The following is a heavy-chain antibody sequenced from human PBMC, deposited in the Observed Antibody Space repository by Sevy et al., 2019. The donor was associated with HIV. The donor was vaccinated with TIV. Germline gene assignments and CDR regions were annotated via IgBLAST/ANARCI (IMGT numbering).Heavy chain of an antibody. J-gene: IGHJ4*02. CDR1: GFSLSDHA. CDR3: ARFVGYCSGGRCSIIDF. Sequence: GGSLRLSCAASGFSLSDHAVSWVRQTPGKGLEWLAVISYNGRNKYYAGSVKGRFTISKDDSKNTLYLQLNSLRAEDAAVYYCARFVGYCSGGRCSIIDFWGQGTLVTVSS. D-gene: IGHD2-15*01. CDR2: ISYNGRNK. V-gene: IGHV3-30*04.